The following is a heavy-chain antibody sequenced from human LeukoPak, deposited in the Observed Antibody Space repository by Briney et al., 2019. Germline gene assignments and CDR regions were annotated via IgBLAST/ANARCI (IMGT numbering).Heavy chain of an antibody. CDR3: ARDGDGRYGEDYFDY. Sequence: GGSLRLSCAAFGFTFSDYYMTWIRQAPGKGLEWVSYISSSSIYTNYADSVKGRFTISRDNTKNSLYLQMNTLRAEDTAVYYCARDGDGRYGEDYFDYWGQGTLVTVSS. CDR1: GFTFSDYY. V-gene: IGHV3-11*06. D-gene: IGHD7-27*01. CDR2: ISSSSIYT. J-gene: IGHJ4*02.